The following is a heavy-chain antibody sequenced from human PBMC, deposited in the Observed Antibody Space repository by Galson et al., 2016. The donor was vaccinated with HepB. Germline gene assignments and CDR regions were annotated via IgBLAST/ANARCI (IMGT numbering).Heavy chain of an antibody. CDR2: ISFDGSNN. Sequence: SLRLSCAASGFTFSSYAMHWVRQAPGKGLEWVAGISFDGSNNFYEDSVKGRFTISRANSKNTLYLQMNSLRAEDTAVYYCARDDDYVWGTYRYTRTVPQYYFDYWGQGTLVTVSS. CDR3: ARDDDYVWGTYRYTRTVPQYYFDY. J-gene: IGHJ4*02. V-gene: IGHV3-30-3*01. CDR1: GFTFSSYA. D-gene: IGHD3-16*02.